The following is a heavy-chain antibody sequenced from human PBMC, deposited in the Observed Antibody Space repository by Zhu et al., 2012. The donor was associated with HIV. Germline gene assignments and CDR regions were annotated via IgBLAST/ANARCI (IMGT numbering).Heavy chain of an antibody. CDR3: ARDPEIHRGVIDY. CDR2: IYHSGST. CDR1: GYSISSGYY. D-gene: IGHD3-10*01. Sequence: QVQLQESGPGLVKPSETLSLTCTVSGYSISSGYYWGWIRQPPGKGLEWIGSIYHSGSTYYNPSLKSRVTISVDTSKNQFSLKLSSVTAADTAVYYCARDPEIHRGVIDYWGQGNPGH. V-gene: IGHV4-38-2*02. J-gene: IGHJ4*02.